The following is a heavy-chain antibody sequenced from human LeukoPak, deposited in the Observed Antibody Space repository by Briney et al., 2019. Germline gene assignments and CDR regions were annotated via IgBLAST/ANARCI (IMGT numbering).Heavy chain of an antibody. D-gene: IGHD6-19*01. Sequence: SGGSLRLSCAASGFTFSTYTMNWVRQAPAKGLEWVSTIGGGGPTTDCADSVQGRFTISRDNSKNTLYLQMNSLRAEDTAVYFCARGSLGGTDQYFDSWGQGTLVTVSS. CDR2: IGGGGPTT. V-gene: IGHV3-23*01. CDR1: GFTFSTYT. CDR3: ARGSLGGTDQYFDS. J-gene: IGHJ4*02.